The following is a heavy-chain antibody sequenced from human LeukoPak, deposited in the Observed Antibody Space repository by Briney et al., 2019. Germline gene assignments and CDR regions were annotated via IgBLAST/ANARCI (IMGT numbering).Heavy chain of an antibody. D-gene: IGHD3-22*01. CDR2: ISGSGGST. CDR1: GFTFSSYA. Sequence: GGSLRLSCAASGFTFSSYAMSWVRQTPGKGLEWVSAISGSGGSTYYADSVKGRFTISRDNSKNTLYLQMNSLRAEDTAVYYCAKGPSHYDSSGYYDYWGQGTLVTVSS. J-gene: IGHJ4*02. V-gene: IGHV3-23*01. CDR3: AKGPSHYDSSGYYDY.